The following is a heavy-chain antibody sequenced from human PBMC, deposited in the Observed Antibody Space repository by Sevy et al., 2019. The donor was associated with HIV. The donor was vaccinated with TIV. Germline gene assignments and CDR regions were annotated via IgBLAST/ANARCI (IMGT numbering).Heavy chain of an antibody. J-gene: IGHJ4*02. Sequence: SDTLSLTCTVSVGSFSSSSYYWNWIRQPAGRGLEWIGRIYTSGSTNYNPSLKSRVTMSVDTSKNQFSLKLSSVTAADTAVYYCAGRIAVAAFDYWGQGNLVTVSS. CDR2: IYTSGST. CDR3: AGRIAVAAFDY. V-gene: IGHV4-61*02. D-gene: IGHD6-19*01. CDR1: VGSFSSSSYY.